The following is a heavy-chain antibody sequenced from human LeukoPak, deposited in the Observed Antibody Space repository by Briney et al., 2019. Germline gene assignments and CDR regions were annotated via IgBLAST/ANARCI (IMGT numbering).Heavy chain of an antibody. D-gene: IGHD5-18*01. V-gene: IGHV3-66*01. CDR2: IYSGGST. Sequence: GGSLRLSCEASGFTFSDYYMSWVRQAPGKGLEWVSVIYSGGSTYYADSVKGRFTISRDNSKNTLYLQMNSLRAEDTAVYYCARDSPQRGYSYGPGNWGQGTLVTVSS. J-gene: IGHJ4*02. CDR1: GFTFSDYY. CDR3: ARDSPQRGYSYGPGN.